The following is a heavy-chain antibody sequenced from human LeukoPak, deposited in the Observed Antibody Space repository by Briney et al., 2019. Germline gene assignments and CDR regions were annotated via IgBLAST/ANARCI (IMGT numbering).Heavy chain of an antibody. CDR3: ARGDDILTGYFRGFDY. CDR2: ISAYNGNT. CDR1: GYTFTRYG. J-gene: IGHJ4*02. Sequence: ASVTVSCKASGYTFTRYGISWVRQAPGQGLEWMGWISAYNGNTNYAQNLQGRVTMTTDTSTTTAYMELRSLRSDDTAVYYCARGDDILTGYFRGFDYWGQGTLVTVSS. V-gene: IGHV1-18*01. D-gene: IGHD3-9*01.